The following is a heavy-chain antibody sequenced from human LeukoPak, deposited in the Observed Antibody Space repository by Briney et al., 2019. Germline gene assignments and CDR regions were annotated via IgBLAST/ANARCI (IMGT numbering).Heavy chain of an antibody. CDR3: ARKMVRGVIIYAFDI. J-gene: IGHJ3*02. Sequence: ASVKVSFMASGYTFTGYYMHWVRQAPGQGLEWMGWINPNSGGTNYAQKFQGRVTMTRDTSIRTAYMELSSLRSEDTAVYYCARKMVRGVIIYAFDIWGQGTMVTVSS. D-gene: IGHD3-10*01. CDR2: INPNSGGT. V-gene: IGHV1-2*02. CDR1: GYTFTGYY.